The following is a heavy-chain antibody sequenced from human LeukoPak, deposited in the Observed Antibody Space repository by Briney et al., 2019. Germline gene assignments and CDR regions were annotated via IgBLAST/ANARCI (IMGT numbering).Heavy chain of an antibody. D-gene: IGHD3-3*01. Sequence: PGGSLRLSCAASGFTFSSYSMHWVRQAPGKGLEWVSYISSSSSTIYYADSVKGRFTISRDNAKNSLYLQMNSLRAEDTAVYYCARDLDFWAAYYFDYWGQGTLVTVSS. J-gene: IGHJ4*02. CDR3: ARDLDFWAAYYFDY. V-gene: IGHV3-48*01. CDR2: ISSSSSTI. CDR1: GFTFSSYS.